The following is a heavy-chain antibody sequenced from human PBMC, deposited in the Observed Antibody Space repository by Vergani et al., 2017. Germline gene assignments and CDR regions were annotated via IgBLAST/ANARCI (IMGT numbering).Heavy chain of an antibody. CDR1: GFTFSSYS. J-gene: IGHJ5*02. CDR2: ISSSSSTI. Sequence: EVQLLESGGGLVQPGGSLRLSCAASGFTFSSYSMNWVRQAPGKGLEWVSYISSSSSTIYYADSVKGRFTISRDNAKNSLYLQMNSLRAEDTAVYYCARMGDYVENWFDPWGQGTLVTVSS. V-gene: IGHV3-48*04. CDR3: ARMGDYVENWFDP. D-gene: IGHD4-17*01.